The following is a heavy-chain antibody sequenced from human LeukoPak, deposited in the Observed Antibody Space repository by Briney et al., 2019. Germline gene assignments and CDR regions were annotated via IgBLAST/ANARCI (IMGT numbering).Heavy chain of an antibody. V-gene: IGHV4-4*07. D-gene: IGHD2-8*01. Sequence: PSETLSLTCTVSGGSISSYYWSWIRQPAGKGLEWIGRIYTSDSTNYNPSLNSRITMSVDTSKNQFSLKLTSVTAADTAVYYCARDDLVYTVHHGMDVWGQGTTVTVSS. CDR2: IYTSDST. CDR3: ARDDLVYTVHHGMDV. J-gene: IGHJ6*02. CDR1: GGSISSYY.